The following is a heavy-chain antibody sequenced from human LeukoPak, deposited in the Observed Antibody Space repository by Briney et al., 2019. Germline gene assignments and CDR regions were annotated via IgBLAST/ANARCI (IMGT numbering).Heavy chain of an antibody. CDR1: GFTFSSYW. V-gene: IGHV3-74*01. J-gene: IGHJ5*02. Sequence: GGSLRLSCAASGFTFSSYWMHWVRQAPGKGLVWVSRINSDGSSTSYADSVKGRFTISRDNAKNTLYLQMNSLRAEDTAVYYCARDHDYSNSAKWFDPWGQGTLVTVSS. CDR3: ARDHDYSNSAKWFDP. CDR2: INSDGSST. D-gene: IGHD4-11*01.